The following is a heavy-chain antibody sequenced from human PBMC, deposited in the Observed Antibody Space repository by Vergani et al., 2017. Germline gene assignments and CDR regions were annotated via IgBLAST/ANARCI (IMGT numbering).Heavy chain of an antibody. CDR1: GGSFSGYY. D-gene: IGHD3-3*01. Sequence: QVQLQQWGAGLLKPSETLSLTCAVYGGSFSGYYWSWIRQHPGKGLEWIGYIYYSGSTYYNPSLKSRVTISVDTSKNQFSLKLSSVTAADTAVYYCARGEYDFWSGYGEGWFDPWGQGTLVTVSS. CDR2: IYYSGST. V-gene: IGHV4-34*01. J-gene: IGHJ5*02. CDR3: ARGEYDFWSGYGEGWFDP.